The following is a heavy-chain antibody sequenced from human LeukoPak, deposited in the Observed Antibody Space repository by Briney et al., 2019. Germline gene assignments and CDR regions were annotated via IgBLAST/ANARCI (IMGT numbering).Heavy chain of an antibody. CDR3: ARAPLVGATFWDY. V-gene: IGHV4-59*01. CDR2: IYYSGGT. J-gene: IGHJ4*02. Sequence: SETLSLTCTVSGGSISSYYWSWIRQLPGKGLEWIGYIYYSGGTNYNPSLKSRVTISVDTSKNQFSLKLSSVTAADTAVYYCARAPLVGATFWDYWGQGTLVTVSS. D-gene: IGHD1-26*01. CDR1: GGSISSYY.